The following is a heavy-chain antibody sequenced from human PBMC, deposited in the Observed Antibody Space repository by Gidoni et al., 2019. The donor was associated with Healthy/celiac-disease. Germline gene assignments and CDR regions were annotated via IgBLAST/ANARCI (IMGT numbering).Heavy chain of an antibody. CDR2: IKQDGSEK. V-gene: IGHV3-7*03. Sequence: EVQLVESGGGLVQPGGSLRLSCAASGFTFSSYWMSWVRQAPGQGLEWVANIKQDGSEKYYVDSVKGRFTISRDNAKNSLYLQMNSLRAEDTAVYYCARGWELPVYYFDYWGQGTLVTVSS. CDR1: GFTFSSYW. D-gene: IGHD1-26*01. J-gene: IGHJ4*02. CDR3: ARGWELPVYYFDY.